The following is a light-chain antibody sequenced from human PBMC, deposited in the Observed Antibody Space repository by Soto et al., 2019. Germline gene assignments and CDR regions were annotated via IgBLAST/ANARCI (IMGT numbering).Light chain of an antibody. J-gene: IGKJ2*01. V-gene: IGKV3-15*01. CDR2: GAS. Sequence: EIVMTQSPATLSVSPVERATLSCRASQSVSSNLAWYQQKPGQAPRLLIYGASTRATGIPARFSGSGSGTDFTLTISSLQSEDFAVYYCQQYNNWPLYTFGQGTKLEIK. CDR3: QQYNNWPLYT. CDR1: QSVSSN.